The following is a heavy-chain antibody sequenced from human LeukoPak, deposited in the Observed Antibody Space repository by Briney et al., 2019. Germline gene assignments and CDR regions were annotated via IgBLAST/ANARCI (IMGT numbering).Heavy chain of an antibody. CDR2: IIPILGIA. CDR1: GGTFSSYA. J-gene: IGHJ4*02. V-gene: IGHV1-69*04. CDR3: ARDVSGYSGYVHSFDY. Sequence: SVKVSCKASGGTFSSYAISWVRQAPGQGLEWMGRIIPILGIANYAQKFQGRVTITADKSTSTAYMELSSLRSEDTAVYYCARDVSGYSGYVHSFDYWGQRTLVTLSS. D-gene: IGHD5-12*01.